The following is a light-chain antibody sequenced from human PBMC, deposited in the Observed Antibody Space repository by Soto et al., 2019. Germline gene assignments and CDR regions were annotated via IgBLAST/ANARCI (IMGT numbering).Light chain of an antibody. CDR2: AAS. J-gene: IGKJ4*01. V-gene: IGKV1-27*01. CDR1: QGISNS. Sequence: DIQMTQSPSSLAASVGDRVTITCRASQGISNSLAWYQQKPGKVPGLLLYAASTLHSGVPSRFSGSGSGTYFTLTISSLQPEDVATYYCQKYNGAPLTFGGGTKVEIK. CDR3: QKYNGAPLT.